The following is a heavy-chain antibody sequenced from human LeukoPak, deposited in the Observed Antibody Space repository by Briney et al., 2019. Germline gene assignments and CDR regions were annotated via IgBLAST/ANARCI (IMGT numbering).Heavy chain of an antibody. Sequence: GGSLRLSCAASGFTFSSYGMPWVRQAPGKGLEWVAVISYDGSNKYYADSVKGRLTISRDNSKNTLYLQMNSLRAEDTAVYYCARDMVDCGGDCYPTNWFDPWGQGTLVTVSS. CDR1: GFTFSSYG. J-gene: IGHJ5*02. D-gene: IGHD2-21*02. CDR2: ISYDGSNK. V-gene: IGHV3-30*03. CDR3: ARDMVDCGGDCYPTNWFDP.